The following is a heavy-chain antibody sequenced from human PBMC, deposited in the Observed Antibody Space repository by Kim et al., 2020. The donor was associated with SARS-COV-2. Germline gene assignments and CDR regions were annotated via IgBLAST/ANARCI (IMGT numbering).Heavy chain of an antibody. D-gene: IGHD5-12*01. CDR2: IIPIFGTA. Sequence: SVKVSCKASGGTFSSYAISWVRQAPGQGLEWMGGIIPIFGTANYAQKFQGRVTITADESTSTAYMELSSLRSEDTAVYYCARVASPHRGMATIWGGEYYFDYWGQGTLVTVSS. CDR3: ARVASPHRGMATIWGGEYYFDY. V-gene: IGHV1-69*13. CDR1: GGTFSSYA. J-gene: IGHJ4*02.